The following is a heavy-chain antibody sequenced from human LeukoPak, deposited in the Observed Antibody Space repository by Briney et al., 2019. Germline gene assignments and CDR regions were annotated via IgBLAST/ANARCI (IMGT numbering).Heavy chain of an antibody. Sequence: GGSLRLSCAASGFIVNGNYMAWVRQAPGKGLEWVSVVNSGGSTSYADSVKDRFTISRDNSKNTLFLQMNSLRAEDTALYYCARTYGDYDYYYGMDVWGQGTTVTVSS. J-gene: IGHJ6*02. CDR1: GFIVNGNY. CDR3: ARTYGDYDYYYGMDV. V-gene: IGHV3-66*01. CDR2: VNSGGST. D-gene: IGHD4-17*01.